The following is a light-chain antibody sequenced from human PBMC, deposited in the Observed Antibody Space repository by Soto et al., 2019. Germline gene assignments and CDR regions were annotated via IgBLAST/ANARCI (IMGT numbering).Light chain of an antibody. CDR3: TSYTSYSTLDV. Sequence: QSALAQPASVSGSPGQSITMSCTGTSSDVGGYNYISWYQQHPDKAPKLMIYEVSNRPSGVSNRFSGSKSGHTASLTISGLQSEDEADYFCTSYTSYSTLDVFGTGTKVTVL. CDR1: SSDVGGYNY. J-gene: IGLJ1*01. CDR2: EVS. V-gene: IGLV2-14*01.